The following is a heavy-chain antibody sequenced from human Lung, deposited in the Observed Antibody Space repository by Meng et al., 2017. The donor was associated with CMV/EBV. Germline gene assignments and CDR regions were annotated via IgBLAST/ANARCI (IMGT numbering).Heavy chain of an antibody. Sequence: GGPXKLXCAASGFTFSSYRMNWVRQAPGKGLEWVSSISSSRSYIYYADSVKGRFTISRDNAKNSLYLQMNSLRVEDTAVYYCARGGIVDNYYYYYGMDVWGQGTTVTVSS. D-gene: IGHD1-26*01. J-gene: IGHJ6*02. CDR1: GFTFSSYR. CDR2: ISSSRSYI. V-gene: IGHV3-21*01. CDR3: ARGGIVDNYYYYYGMDV.